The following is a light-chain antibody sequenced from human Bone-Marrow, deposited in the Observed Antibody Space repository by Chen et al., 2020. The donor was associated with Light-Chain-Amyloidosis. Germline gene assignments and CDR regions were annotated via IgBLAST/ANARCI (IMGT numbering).Light chain of an antibody. V-gene: IGLV2-14*01. J-gene: IGLJ1*01. CDR3: SSFTSSSSYV. CDR2: AVS. Sequence: QSALTQPASVSGSPGQSITISCTGTSGDVGTYNYVSWDQQHPGKAPKVMIYAVSNRPSGVSTRFCGSKSGNTASLTISGLQAEDEADYYCSSFTSSSSYVFGPGTKVTVL. CDR1: SGDVGTYNY.